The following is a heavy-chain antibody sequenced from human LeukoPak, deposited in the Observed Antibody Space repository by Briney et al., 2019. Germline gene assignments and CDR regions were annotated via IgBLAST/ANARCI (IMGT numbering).Heavy chain of an antibody. V-gene: IGHV3-48*01. CDR3: AIDHIYYYYYMDV. Sequence: GGSLRLSCAASGFTFSSYSMNWVRQAPGKGLEWDSYISSSSSTIYYADSVKGRFTISRDNAKNSLYLQMNSLRAEDTAVYYCAIDHIYYYYYMDVWGIGTTVTVSS. CDR2: ISSSSSTI. J-gene: IGHJ6*03. CDR1: GFTFSSYS.